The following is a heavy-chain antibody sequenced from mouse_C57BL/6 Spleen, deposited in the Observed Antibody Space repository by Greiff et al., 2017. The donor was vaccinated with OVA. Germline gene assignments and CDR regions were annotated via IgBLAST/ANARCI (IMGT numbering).Heavy chain of an antibody. D-gene: IGHD4-1*02. CDR1: GFTFSSYA. CDR3: ARPTGTDYAMDY. V-gene: IGHV5-4*03. Sequence: EVNVVESGGGLVKPGGSLKLSCAASGFTFSSYAMSWVRQTPEKRLEWVATISDGGSYTYYPDNVKGRFTISRDNAKNNLYLQMSHLKSEDTAMYYCARPTGTDYAMDYWGQGTSVTVSS. J-gene: IGHJ4*01. CDR2: ISDGGSYT.